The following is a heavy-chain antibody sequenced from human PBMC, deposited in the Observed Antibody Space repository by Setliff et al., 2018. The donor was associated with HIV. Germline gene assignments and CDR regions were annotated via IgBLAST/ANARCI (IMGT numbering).Heavy chain of an antibody. CDR1: GGSFDNYF. D-gene: IGHD3-10*01. J-gene: IGHJ6*04. Sequence: PSETLSLTCAVYGGSFDNYFWPWIRQSPERGLEWIGEINHSEGTTYSPYLKSRLTISLDTSKNQISLKLTSVTAADAAVYYCARMVRGLILRGYHYHADVWGKGTTVTVSS. V-gene: IGHV4-34*01. CDR3: ARMVRGLILRGYHYHADV. CDR2: INHSEGT.